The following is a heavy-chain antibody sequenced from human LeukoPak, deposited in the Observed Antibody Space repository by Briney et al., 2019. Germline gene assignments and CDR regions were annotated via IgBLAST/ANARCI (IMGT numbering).Heavy chain of an antibody. D-gene: IGHD3-10*01. J-gene: IGHJ4*02. CDR2: ISAYSGNT. CDR3: ARGTYYYGSGRGGPFDY. CDR1: GYTFTSYG. V-gene: IGHV1-18*01. Sequence: GASVKVSCKASGYTFTSYGISWVRQAPGQGLEWMGWISAYSGNTNYAQKLQGRVTMTTDTSTSTAYMELRSLRSDDTAVYYCARGTYYYGSGRGGPFDYWGQGTLVTVSS.